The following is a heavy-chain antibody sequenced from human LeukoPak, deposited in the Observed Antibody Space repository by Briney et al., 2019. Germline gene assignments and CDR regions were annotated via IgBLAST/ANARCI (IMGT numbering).Heavy chain of an antibody. CDR1: GGSFSGYY. V-gene: IGHV4-59*10. J-gene: IGHJ5*02. D-gene: IGHD6-13*01. CDR3: ARVRSSSWYEEGWFDP. Sequence: SETLSLTCAVYGGSFSGYYWSWIRQPAGKGLEGIGRIYTSGSTNYNPSLKSRVTISVDTSKNQFSLKLRSVTAAATAVYYCARVRSSSWYEEGWFDPWGQGTLVTVSS. CDR2: IYTSGST.